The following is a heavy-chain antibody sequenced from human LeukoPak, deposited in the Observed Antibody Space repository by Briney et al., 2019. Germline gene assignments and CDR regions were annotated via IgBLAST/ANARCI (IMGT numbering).Heavy chain of an antibody. CDR2: IIPILGIA. Sequence: ASVKVSCKASGGTFSSYAISWVRQAPGQGLEWMGRIIPILGIANYAQKFQGRVTITADKSTSTAYMELSSLRSEDTAVYYCARGDCSSTSCYGLAGGSYRGFDYWGQGTLVTVSS. V-gene: IGHV1-69*04. J-gene: IGHJ4*02. CDR1: GGTFSSYA. CDR3: ARGDCSSTSCYGLAGGSYRGFDY. D-gene: IGHD2-2*01.